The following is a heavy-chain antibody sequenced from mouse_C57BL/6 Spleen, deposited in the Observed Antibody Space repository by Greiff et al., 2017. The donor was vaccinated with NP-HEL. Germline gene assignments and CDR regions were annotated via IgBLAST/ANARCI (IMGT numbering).Heavy chain of an antibody. CDR3: ARRSSDDAMDY. CDR2: IYPGSGST. D-gene: IGHD3-2*02. V-gene: IGHV1-55*01. Sequence: VQLQQPGAELVKPGASVKMSCKASGYTFTSYWITWVKQRPGQGLEWIGDIYPGSGSTNYNEQFKSKATLTVDTSSSTAYMQLSSLTSEDSAVYYCARRSSDDAMDYWGQGTSVTVSS. J-gene: IGHJ4*01. CDR1: GYTFTSYW.